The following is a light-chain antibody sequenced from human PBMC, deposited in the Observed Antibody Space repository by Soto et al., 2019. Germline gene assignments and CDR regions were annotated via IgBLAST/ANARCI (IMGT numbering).Light chain of an antibody. CDR3: QQADSFPLT. CDR2: AAS. Sequence: DIQMTQSPSTVSGSVGDRVTITCRAIQSISSWLAWYQQKPGKAPKLLIYAASSLESGVPSRFSGSGSGTDFTLTINSLQPEDFATYYCQQADSFPLTFGGGTKVDIK. V-gene: IGKV1-12*01. J-gene: IGKJ4*01. CDR1: QSISSW.